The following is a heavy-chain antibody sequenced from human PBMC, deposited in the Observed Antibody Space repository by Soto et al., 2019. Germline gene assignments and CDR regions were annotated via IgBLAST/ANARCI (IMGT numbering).Heavy chain of an antibody. D-gene: IGHD2-15*01. V-gene: IGHV4-59*08. CDR1: EGNIISYY. CDR2: MYYGGRT. J-gene: IGHJ5*02. CDR3: ARGTPSPLIVRSSRGPWFDP. Sequence: SVPKSHPSTVAEGNIISYYWSWIRKKPGKGLEWIGYMYYGGRTNYNPSLKSRVTISVDTSKMQVSLKLSSVTAADTAVYFCARGTPSPLIVRSSRGPWFDPWGQGTLVTVSS.